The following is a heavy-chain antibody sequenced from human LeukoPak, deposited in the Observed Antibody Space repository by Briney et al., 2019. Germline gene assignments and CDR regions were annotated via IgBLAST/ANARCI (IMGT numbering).Heavy chain of an antibody. CDR3: AKGPLAGYCSSTSYFRWGSWFDP. CDR1: GFTFSSYG. J-gene: IGHJ5*02. V-gene: IGHV3-30*02. CDR2: IRYDGSNK. D-gene: IGHD2-2*01. Sequence: GGSLRLSCAASGFTFSSYGMHWVRQAPGKGLEWVAFIRYDGSNKYYADSVKGRFTISRDNSKNTLYLQMNSLRAEDTAVYYCAKGPLAGYCSSTSYFRWGSWFDPWGQGTLVTVSS.